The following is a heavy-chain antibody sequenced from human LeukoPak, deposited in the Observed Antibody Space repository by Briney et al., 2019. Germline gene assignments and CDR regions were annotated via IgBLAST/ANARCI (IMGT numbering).Heavy chain of an antibody. CDR1: GYTFTGYY. V-gene: IGHV1-2*02. J-gene: IGHJ6*02. CDR2: INPNSGGT. D-gene: IGHD3-22*01. CDR3: ARGYYYDSSGYYYGMDV. Sequence: ASVKVSCKASGYTFTGYYMHWVRQAPGQGLEWMGWINPNSGGTNYAQKFQGRVTMTRDTSISTAYMELSRLRSDDTAVYYCARGYYYDSSGYYYGMDVWGQGTTVTVS.